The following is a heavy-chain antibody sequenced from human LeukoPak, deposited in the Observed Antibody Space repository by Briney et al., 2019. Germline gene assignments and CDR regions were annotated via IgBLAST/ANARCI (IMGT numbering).Heavy chain of an antibody. CDR2: INPNSGGT. V-gene: IGHV1-2*02. CDR3: AREGHSGSAAEPDAFDI. Sequence: ASVKVSCKASGYTFTGYYMHWVRQAPGQGLEWMGWINPNSGGTNYAQKFQGRVTMTRDTSISTAYMELSRLRSDDTAVYYCAREGHSGSAAEPDAFDIWGQGTMVTVSS. CDR1: GYTFTGYY. J-gene: IGHJ3*02. D-gene: IGHD1-26*01.